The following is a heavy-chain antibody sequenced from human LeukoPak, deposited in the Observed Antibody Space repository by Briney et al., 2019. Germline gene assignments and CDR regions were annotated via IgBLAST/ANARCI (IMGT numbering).Heavy chain of an antibody. CDR2: IYPGDSDT. Sequence: GASLKISCKGSGYSFTSYWIGWVRQLPGKGLEWMGIIYPGDSDTRYSPSLQGQVTISADKSISTAYLQWSSLKASDTAMYYCARRLVSYDSSGYYEVTPFDYWGQGTLVTVSS. CDR1: GYSFTSYW. J-gene: IGHJ4*02. V-gene: IGHV5-51*01. D-gene: IGHD3-22*01. CDR3: ARRLVSYDSSGYYEVTPFDY.